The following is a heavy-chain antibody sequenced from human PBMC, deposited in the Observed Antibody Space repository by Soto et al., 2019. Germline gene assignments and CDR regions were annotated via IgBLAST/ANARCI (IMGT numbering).Heavy chain of an antibody. CDR2: ISYDGSNK. V-gene: IGHV3-30*18. J-gene: IGHJ6*02. CDR1: GFTFSSYG. D-gene: IGHD6-13*01. Sequence: GGSLRLSCAASGFTFSSYGMHWVRQAPGKGLEWVAVISYDGSNKYYADSVKGRFTISRDNSKNTLYLQMNSLRAEDTAVYYCAKMHSSNFYYYGMDVWGQGTTVTVSS. CDR3: AKMHSSNFYYYGMDV.